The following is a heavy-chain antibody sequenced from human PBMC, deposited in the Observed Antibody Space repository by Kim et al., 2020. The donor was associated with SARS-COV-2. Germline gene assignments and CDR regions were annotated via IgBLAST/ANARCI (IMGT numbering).Heavy chain of an antibody. CDR2: K. CDR3: ARLASSSWYFDY. V-gene: IGHV3-7*01. Sequence: KYYVDSVEGRFTNSRDNAKNSLYLQMNSLRAEDTAVYYCARLASSSWYFDYWGKGTLVTVSS. D-gene: IGHD6-13*01. J-gene: IGHJ4*02.